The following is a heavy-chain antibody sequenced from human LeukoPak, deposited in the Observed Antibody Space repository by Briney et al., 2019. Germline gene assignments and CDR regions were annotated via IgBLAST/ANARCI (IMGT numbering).Heavy chain of an antibody. CDR3: GRNGGYSYGSSLTRGAFDI. CDR2: IIPIFGTA. CDR1: GGTFSSYA. V-gene: IGHV1-69*05. J-gene: IGHJ3*02. Sequence: GASVKVSCKASGGTFSSYAISWVRQAPGQGLEWMGRIIPIFGTANYAQKFQGRVTITTDESTSTAYMELSSLRSEDTAVYYCGRNGGYSYGSSLTRGAFDIWGQGTMVTVSS. D-gene: IGHD5-18*01.